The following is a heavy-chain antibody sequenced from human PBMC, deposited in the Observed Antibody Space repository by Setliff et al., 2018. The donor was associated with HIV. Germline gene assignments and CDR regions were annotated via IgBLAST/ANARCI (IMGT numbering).Heavy chain of an antibody. CDR1: GDSNSRKNYY. J-gene: IGHJ5*02. CDR3: ARTGWAQLTRGAWFGP. V-gene: IGHV4-39*01. D-gene: IGHD6-19*01. CDR2: ISSSGGT. Sequence: PSETLSLTCSVAGDSNSRKNYYWDWTRQSPGQGLEWVGSISSSGGTSYSAASLKSRVTLSIDTSKNQFSLKLTSVTAADTAMYYCARTGWAQLTRGAWFGPWGQGVLVTVSS.